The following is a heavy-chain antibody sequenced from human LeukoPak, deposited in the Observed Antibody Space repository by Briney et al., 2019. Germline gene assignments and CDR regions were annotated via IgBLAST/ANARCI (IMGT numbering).Heavy chain of an antibody. J-gene: IGHJ5*02. CDR3: ARDLPMTTVTTWNWFDP. V-gene: IGHV1-18*01. Sequence: ASVKVSCKASGYTFTSYGISWVRQAPGQGLEWMGWISAYNGNTNYAQKLQGRVTMTTDTSTSTAYMELGSLRSDDTAVYYCARDLPMTTVTTWNWFDPWGQGTLVTVSS. D-gene: IGHD4-17*01. CDR1: GYTFTSYG. CDR2: ISAYNGNT.